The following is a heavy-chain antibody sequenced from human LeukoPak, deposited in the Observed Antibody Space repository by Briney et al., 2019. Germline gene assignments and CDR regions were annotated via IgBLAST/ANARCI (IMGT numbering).Heavy chain of an antibody. J-gene: IGHJ4*02. CDR1: GFTFSSYW. Sequence: GGSLRLSCAASGFTFSSYWVHWVRQAPGKGLVWVSRINSDGSSTSYAGSVKGRFTISRDNAKNTLYLQMNSLRAEDTAVYYCARVIAVAGFDYWGQGTLVTVSS. V-gene: IGHV3-74*01. D-gene: IGHD6-19*01. CDR2: INSDGSST. CDR3: ARVIAVAGFDY.